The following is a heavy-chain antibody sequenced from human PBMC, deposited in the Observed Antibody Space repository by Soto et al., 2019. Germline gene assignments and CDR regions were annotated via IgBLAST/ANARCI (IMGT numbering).Heavy chain of an antibody. CDR3: AKASRATYYYDSSGYYYPV. CDR2: ISGSGGST. V-gene: IGHV3-23*01. Sequence: GGSLRLSCAASGFTFSSYAMSWVRQAPGKGLEWVSAISGSGGSTYYADSVKGRFTISRDNSKNTLYLQMNSLRAEDTAVYYCAKASRATYYYDSSGYYYPVWGQGTLVTVSS. CDR1: GFTFSSYA. D-gene: IGHD3-22*01. J-gene: IGHJ4*02.